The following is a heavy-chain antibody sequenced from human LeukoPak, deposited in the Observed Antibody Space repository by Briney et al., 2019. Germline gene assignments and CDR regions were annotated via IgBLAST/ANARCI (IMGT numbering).Heavy chain of an antibody. V-gene: IGHV2-5*02. CDR1: GFSLSTSGVG. J-gene: IGHJ5*02. CDR2: IYWDDDK. D-gene: IGHD1-26*01. Sequence: ESGPTLVKPTQTLTLTCTFSGFSLSTSGVGVGWIRQPPGKALEWLALIYWDDDKRYSPSLKSRLTITKDTSKNQVVLTMTNMDPEDTAIYYCAHVVGWVVGTRNWFDPWGQGTLVTVSS. CDR3: AHVVGWVVGTRNWFDP.